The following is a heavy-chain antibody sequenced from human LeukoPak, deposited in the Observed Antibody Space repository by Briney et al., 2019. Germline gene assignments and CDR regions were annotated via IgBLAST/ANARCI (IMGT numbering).Heavy chain of an antibody. V-gene: IGHV1-69*04. CDR3: ARVDTAMDIDY. J-gene: IGHJ4*02. CDR1: GGTFSIYA. Sequence: ASVKVSCKASGGTFSIYAIIWVRQAPGQGLEWMGRIIPILGIANYAQKFQGRVTITADKSTSTAYMELSSLRSEDTAVYYCARVDTAMDIDYWGQGTLVTVSS. D-gene: IGHD5-18*01. CDR2: IIPILGIA.